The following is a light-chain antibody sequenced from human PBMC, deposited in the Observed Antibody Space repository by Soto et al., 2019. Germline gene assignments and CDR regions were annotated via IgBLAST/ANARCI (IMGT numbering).Light chain of an antibody. CDR3: QAWDSSTGVV. CDR2: QDT. J-gene: IGLJ2*01. Sequence: SYELTQPPSVSVSPGQTASIPCSGDKLGDRFACWYQQKPGQSPVMVIYQDTRRPSGIPERFSGSNSGNTATLTISGTQAMDEADYYCQAWDSSTGVVFGGGTKVTV. CDR1: KLGDRF. V-gene: IGLV3-1*01.